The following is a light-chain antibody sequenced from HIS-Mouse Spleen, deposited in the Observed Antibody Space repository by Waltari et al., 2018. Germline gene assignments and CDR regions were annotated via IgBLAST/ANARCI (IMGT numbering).Light chain of an antibody. CDR1: QSVSSSY. Sequence: EIVLTQSPGTLSLSPGERATLSCRASQSVSSSYLAWYQQKPGQAPRLLIYGASSRATGIPDRFRGSGSGTDFTLTISRLEPEDFAVYYCQQYGSSPPITFGPGTKVDIK. J-gene: IGKJ3*01. CDR3: QQYGSSPPIT. CDR2: GAS. V-gene: IGKV3-20*01.